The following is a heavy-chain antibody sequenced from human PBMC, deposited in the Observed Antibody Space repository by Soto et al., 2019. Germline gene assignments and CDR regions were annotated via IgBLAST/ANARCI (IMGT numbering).Heavy chain of an antibody. V-gene: IGHV4-30-4*01. CDR2: IYTGRSP. Sequence: SETLSLTCTVSCATVSSVGFNCPRLRRPPGKGLEWIGYIYTGRSPYYRPSLESRMHMSLDATRNHYSLRLTSVTSADTAVYFCSRAPVGLDTISYLDYWGQGKLVPVSS. CDR1: CATVSSVGFN. J-gene: IGHJ4*02. D-gene: IGHD3-3*01. CDR3: SRAPVGLDTISYLDY.